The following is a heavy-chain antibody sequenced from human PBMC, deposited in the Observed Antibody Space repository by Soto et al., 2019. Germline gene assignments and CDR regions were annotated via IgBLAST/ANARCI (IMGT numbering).Heavy chain of an antibody. CDR1: DGSISTYDW. D-gene: IGHD3-3*01. J-gene: IGHJ4*02. CDR3: ATGNVDSMLEY. Sequence: SETLSLTCVVSDGSISTYDWWTWVRQPPGKGLEWIGKMFHSGGADYSPPLKSRVTISADSSKNHFSLRLTAVTAADTAVYYCATGNVDSMLEYWGQGTQVTVSS. CDR2: MFHSGGA. V-gene: IGHV4-4*02.